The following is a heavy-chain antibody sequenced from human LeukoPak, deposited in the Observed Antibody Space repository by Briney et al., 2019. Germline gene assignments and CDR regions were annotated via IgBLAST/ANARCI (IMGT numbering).Heavy chain of an antibody. CDR1: GFTFSSYW. D-gene: IGHD2-21*02. Sequence: EGSLRLSCAASGFTFSSYWMSWVRQAPGKGLEWVANIKQDGSEKYYVDSVKGRFTISRDNAKNSLYLQMNSLRAEDTAVYYCARAVGVYCGGDCYSWQFDYYYYGMDVWGQGTTVTVSS. CDR3: ARAVGVYCGGDCYSWQFDYYYYGMDV. J-gene: IGHJ6*02. CDR2: IKQDGSEK. V-gene: IGHV3-7*01.